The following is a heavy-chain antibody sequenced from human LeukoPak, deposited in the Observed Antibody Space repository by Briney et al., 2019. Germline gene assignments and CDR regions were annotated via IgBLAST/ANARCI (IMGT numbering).Heavy chain of an antibody. J-gene: IGHJ6*02. Sequence: GGSLRLSCAASGFTFSSYSMNWVRQAPGKGLEWVSYISSSSSTIYYADSVKGRFTMSRDNAKNSLYLQMNSLRDEDTAVYYCARDRGPITMVRGVIIPPYYYGMDVWGQGTTVTVSS. CDR1: GFTFSSYS. CDR3: ARDRGPITMVRGVIIPPYYYGMDV. CDR2: ISSSSSTI. D-gene: IGHD3-10*01. V-gene: IGHV3-48*02.